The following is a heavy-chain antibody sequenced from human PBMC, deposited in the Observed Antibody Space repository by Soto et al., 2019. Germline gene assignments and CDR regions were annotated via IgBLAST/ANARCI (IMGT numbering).Heavy chain of an antibody. CDR2: ISGSGGST. V-gene: IGHV3-23*01. Sequence: GGSLRLSCAASGFTFSSLAMNWVRQAPGKGLEWVSAISGSGGSTYYADSVKGRFTISRDNSKNTLYLQMNSLRAEDTAIYYCAKEDHYYDSSGIKSRYWGQGTLVTVSS. CDR3: AKEDHYYDSSGIKSRY. CDR1: GFTFSSLA. J-gene: IGHJ4*02. D-gene: IGHD3-22*01.